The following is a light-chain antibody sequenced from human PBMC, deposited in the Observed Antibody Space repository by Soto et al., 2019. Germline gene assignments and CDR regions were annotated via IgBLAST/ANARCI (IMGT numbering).Light chain of an antibody. CDR3: QQYGSSRT. Sequence: EIMMTQSPATLSVSPGERATLSCRASQSVSSSLAWYQQKPGQAPRLLVYGASSRATGIPDRFSGSGSGTDFTLTISRLEPEDFAVYYCQQYGSSRTFGQGTKVDI. V-gene: IGKV3-20*01. CDR2: GAS. J-gene: IGKJ1*01. CDR1: QSVSSS.